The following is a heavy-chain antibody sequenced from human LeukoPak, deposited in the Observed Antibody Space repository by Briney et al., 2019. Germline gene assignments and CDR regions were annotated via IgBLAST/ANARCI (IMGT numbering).Heavy chain of an antibody. D-gene: IGHD2-8*01. V-gene: IGHV4-38-2*02. Sequence: SETLSLTCSVSGYSISSGYFWGWIRQSPGKGLEWIASIFHSGSTFHNPSLKSRVTISVDTSKNQFSLKLSSVTAADTAVYYCARDGLGYCTNGVCYPDYWGQGTLVTVSS. J-gene: IGHJ4*02. CDR2: IFHSGST. CDR3: ARDGLGYCTNGVCYPDY. CDR1: GYSISSGYF.